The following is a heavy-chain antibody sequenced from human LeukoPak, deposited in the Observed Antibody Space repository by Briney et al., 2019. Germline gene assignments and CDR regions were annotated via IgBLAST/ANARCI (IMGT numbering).Heavy chain of an antibody. Sequence: GGSLRLSCAASGFTFSSYGIHWVRQAPGKGLEWVAVIGSDGRNKFYADSVTGRFTISRDNSQNTMYLQMNSLRAEDSAVYYCARDYILAEENGFDIWGQGTMVTVSS. J-gene: IGHJ3*02. V-gene: IGHV3-33*01. CDR2: IGSDGRNK. D-gene: IGHD3-9*01. CDR3: ARDYILAEENGFDI. CDR1: GFTFSSYG.